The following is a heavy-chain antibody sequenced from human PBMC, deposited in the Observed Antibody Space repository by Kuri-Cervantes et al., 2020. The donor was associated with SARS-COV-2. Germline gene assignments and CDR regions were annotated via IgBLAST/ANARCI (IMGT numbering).Heavy chain of an antibody. Sequence: SVKVSCKASGGTFSSYAISWVRQAPGQGLEWMGRIIPILGIANYAQKFQGRVTITADKSTSTAYMELSSLRSEDTAVYYCAREYSSSWYSRPDYYYGMDVWGQGTTVTVSS. CDR2: IIPILGIA. CDR3: AREYSSSWYSRPDYYYGMDV. V-gene: IGHV1-69*04. CDR1: GGTFSSYA. J-gene: IGHJ6*02. D-gene: IGHD6-13*01.